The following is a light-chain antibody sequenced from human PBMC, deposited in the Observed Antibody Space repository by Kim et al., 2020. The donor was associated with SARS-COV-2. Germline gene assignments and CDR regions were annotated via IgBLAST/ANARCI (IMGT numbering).Light chain of an antibody. CDR3: QQRSNWPRYT. CDR2: DAS. Sequence: EIVLTQSPATLSLSPGERATLSCKTSQSVGNYLAWYQHKPGRTPRLLIYDASNRATGIPARFSGSGSGTDFTLSISSLEPEDFAVYYCQQRSNWPRYTFAQGTKLEI. V-gene: IGKV3-11*01. J-gene: IGKJ2*01. CDR1: QSVGNY.